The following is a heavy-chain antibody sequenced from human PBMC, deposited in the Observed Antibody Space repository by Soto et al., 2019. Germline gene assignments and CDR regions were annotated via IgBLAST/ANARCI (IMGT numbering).Heavy chain of an antibody. J-gene: IGHJ3*01. Sequence: EVQLSESGGGLVQPGGSLRLSCAASGLTFSTYAMNWVRKTPGKGLDWVSTIGVRDDNTYYADSVRGRFTISRDNSKDTLYLQMNSLRAEDTAVYYCAKAKEGYATTFYHAFDVWGRGTMVTVSS. CDR2: IGVRDDNT. D-gene: IGHD2-15*01. V-gene: IGHV3-23*01. CDR1: GLTFSTYA. CDR3: AKAKEGYATTFYHAFDV.